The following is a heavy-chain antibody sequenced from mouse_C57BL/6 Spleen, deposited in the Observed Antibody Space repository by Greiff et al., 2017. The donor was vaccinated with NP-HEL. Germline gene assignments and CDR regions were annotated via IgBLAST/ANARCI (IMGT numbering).Heavy chain of an antibody. CDR3: AREGAYYGSSYDY. Sequence: VQLQQPGTELVKPGASVKLSCKASGYTFTSYWMHWVKQRPGQGLEWIGNINPSNGGTNYNEKFKSKATLTVDKSSSTAYMQLSSLTSEDSAVYDCAREGAYYGSSYDYWGQGTTLTVSS. J-gene: IGHJ2*01. D-gene: IGHD1-1*01. CDR2: INPSNGGT. CDR1: GYTFTSYW. V-gene: IGHV1-53*01.